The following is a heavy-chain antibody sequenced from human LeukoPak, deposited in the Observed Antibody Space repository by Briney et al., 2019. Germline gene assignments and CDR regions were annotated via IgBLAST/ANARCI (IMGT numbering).Heavy chain of an antibody. CDR3: ARLSLQYGSGSYYNMWPSYGMDV. CDR1: GASISSSY. Sequence: SETLSLTCTVSGASISSSYWNWIRQPPGKGLEWIGNIYYSGSTHYNPSLQSRVTMSLDTSKNQFSLKLSSVTAADTAVYYCARLSLQYGSGSYYNMWPSYGMDVWGQGTTVTVSS. D-gene: IGHD3-10*01. CDR2: IYYSGST. J-gene: IGHJ6*02. V-gene: IGHV4-59*08.